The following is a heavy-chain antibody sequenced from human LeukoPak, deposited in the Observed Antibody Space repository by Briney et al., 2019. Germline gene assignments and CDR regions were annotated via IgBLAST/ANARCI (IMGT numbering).Heavy chain of an antibody. CDR2: ISGSGGST. V-gene: IGHV3-23*01. J-gene: IGHJ3*02. CDR1: GFTFSSYA. Sequence: GGSLRLSCAASGFTFSSYAMSWVRQAPGKGLEWVSAISGSGGSTYYADSVKGRFTISRDNSKNTLYLQMNSLSAEDTAVCYCAIPRDFYYYGSGSYFVDAFDIWGQGTMVTVSS. CDR3: AIPRDFYYYGSGSYFVDAFDI. D-gene: IGHD3-10*01.